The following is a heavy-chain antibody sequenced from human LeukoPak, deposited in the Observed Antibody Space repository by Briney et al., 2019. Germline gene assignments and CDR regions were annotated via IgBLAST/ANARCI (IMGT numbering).Heavy chain of an antibody. CDR3: AKDLPYCSGGSCNSGAEYFQH. V-gene: IGHV3-23*01. D-gene: IGHD2-15*01. Sequence: GGSLRLSCAASGFTFSSYAMSWVRQAPGKGLEWVSAISGSGGSTYYADSVKGRFTISRDNPKNTLYLQMNSLRAEDTAVYYCAKDLPYCSGGSCNSGAEYFQHWGQGTLVTVSS. CDR2: ISGSGGST. J-gene: IGHJ1*01. CDR1: GFTFSSYA.